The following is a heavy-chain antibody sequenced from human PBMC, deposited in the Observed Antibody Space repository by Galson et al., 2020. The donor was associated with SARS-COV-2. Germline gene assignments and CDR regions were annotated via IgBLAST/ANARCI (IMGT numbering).Heavy chain of an antibody. CDR2: IKQDGSEK. Sequence: QLGESLKISCAASGFTFSSYWMSWVRQAPGKGLEWVANIKQDGSEKYYVDSVKGRFTISRDNAKNSLYLQMNSLRAEDTAVYYCARVRTDIVVPNWFDPWGQGTLVTVSS. J-gene: IGHJ5*02. V-gene: IGHV3-7*01. CDR1: GFTFSSYW. CDR3: ARVRTDIVVPNWFDP. D-gene: IGHD2-2*01.